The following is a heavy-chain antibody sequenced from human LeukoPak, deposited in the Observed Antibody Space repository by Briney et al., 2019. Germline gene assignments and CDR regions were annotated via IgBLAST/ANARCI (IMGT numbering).Heavy chain of an antibody. CDR2: ISGSGGST. J-gene: IGHJ4*02. Sequence: GGSLRLSCAASGFTFSSYAMSWVRQAPGKGLEWVSAISGSGGSTYCADSVKGRFTISRGNSKNTLYLQMNSLRAEDTAVYYCAKDPQTYSSGSLGGQGTLVTVSS. CDR1: GFTFSSYA. CDR3: AKDPQTYSSGSL. D-gene: IGHD6-19*01. V-gene: IGHV3-23*01.